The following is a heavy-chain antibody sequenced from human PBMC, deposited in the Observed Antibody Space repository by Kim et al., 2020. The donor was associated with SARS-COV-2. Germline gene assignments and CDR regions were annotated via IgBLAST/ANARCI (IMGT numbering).Heavy chain of an antibody. V-gene: IGHV4-39*01. D-gene: IGHD6-13*01. CDR3: ARRSSSWYYFDY. J-gene: IGHJ4*02. Sequence: SYNPSLKGRVTISVDTSKTQCSLKLSSVTAADTAVYYCARRSSSWYYFDYWGQGTLVTVSS.